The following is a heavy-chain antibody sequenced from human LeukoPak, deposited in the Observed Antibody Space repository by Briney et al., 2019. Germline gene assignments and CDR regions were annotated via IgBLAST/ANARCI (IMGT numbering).Heavy chain of an antibody. CDR2: ISGSGGST. CDR3: AKDQNGDYYFDY. J-gene: IGHJ4*02. D-gene: IGHD4-17*01. V-gene: IGHV3-23*01. CDR1: GLTFSSYA. Sequence: GGSLRLSCAASGLTFSSYAMSWVRQAPGKGLEWVSAISGSGGSTYYADSVKGRFTISRDNSKNTLYLQMNSLRAEDTAVYYCAKDQNGDYYFDYWGQGTLVTVSS.